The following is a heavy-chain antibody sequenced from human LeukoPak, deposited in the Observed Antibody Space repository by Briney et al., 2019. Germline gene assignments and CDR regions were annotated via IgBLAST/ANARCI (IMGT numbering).Heavy chain of an antibody. Sequence: HGESLKISCKGSGYSFTSYWIGWVRQMPGKGLEWMGIIYPGDSDTRYSPSFQGQVTISADKSISTAYLQWGSLKASDTAMYYCARHGSYGGNSASYYYYYMDVWGKGTTVTVSS. CDR3: ARHGSYGGNSASYYYYYMDV. D-gene: IGHD4-23*01. J-gene: IGHJ6*03. CDR1: GYSFTSYW. CDR2: IYPGDSDT. V-gene: IGHV5-51*01.